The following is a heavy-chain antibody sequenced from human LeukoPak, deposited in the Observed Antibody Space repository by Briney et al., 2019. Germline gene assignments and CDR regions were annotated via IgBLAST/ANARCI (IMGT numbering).Heavy chain of an antibody. D-gene: IGHD6-25*01. CDR3: AREAIAAGKNFDY. CDR2: IHPNGDTT. Sequence: ASVKVSCKASGYGITTYYMHWVRQAPGQGLEWMGIIHPNGDTTTYAQKFQGRVTMTRDTSTSTVYMDLSSLRSEDTAVYYCAREAIAAGKNFDYWGQGTQVTVSS. V-gene: IGHV1-46*01. CDR1: GYGITTYY. J-gene: IGHJ4*02.